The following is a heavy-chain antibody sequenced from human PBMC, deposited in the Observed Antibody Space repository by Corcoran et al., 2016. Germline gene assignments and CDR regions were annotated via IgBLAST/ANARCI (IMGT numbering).Heavy chain of an antibody. Sequence: VHLGESGGDLIQPGGSLRLSCAASGFTVSSNYMSWVRQAPGKGLEWVSVIYSGGSTYYADSVKGRFTISRDNSKNTLYLQMNSLRAEDTAVYYCARGGYYDSSGYYYPLDYWGQGTLVTVSS. D-gene: IGHD3-22*01. V-gene: IGHV3-53*01. CDR3: ARGGYYDSSGYYYPLDY. CDR2: IYSGGST. CDR1: GFTVSSNY. J-gene: IGHJ4*02.